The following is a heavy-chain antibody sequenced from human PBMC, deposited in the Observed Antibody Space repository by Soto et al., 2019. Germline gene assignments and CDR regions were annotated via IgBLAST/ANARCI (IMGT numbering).Heavy chain of an antibody. Sequence: QVQLLESGGGVVQPGRSLRLSCAASGFTFRNYDMYWVRQAPGKGLEGASVISYDGNNKYYADSVKGRLTISRDNSKNTLYLQMNSLRAEDTAVYYCARAGCDGGTCYTLVGLRYGMDVWGQGTTVTVSS. J-gene: IGHJ6*02. CDR3: ARAGCDGGTCYTLVGLRYGMDV. CDR1: GFTFRNYD. V-gene: IGHV3-30-3*01. D-gene: IGHD2-15*01. CDR2: ISYDGNNK.